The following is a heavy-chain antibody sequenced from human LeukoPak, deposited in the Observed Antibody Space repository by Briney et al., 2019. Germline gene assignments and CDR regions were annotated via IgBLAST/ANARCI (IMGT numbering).Heavy chain of an antibody. CDR3: ARDQHPDYYDSSGASGF. J-gene: IGHJ4*02. V-gene: IGHV1-46*01. CDR1: GYTFTSYY. Sequence: ASVRVSCKASGYTFTSYYMHWVRQAPGQGLEWMCIINPSGGSTSYTQNFQGRDTMTRDTSTSTLYMELSSLRSEDTAVYYCARDQHPDYYDSSGASGFWGQGTLVIVSS. D-gene: IGHD3-22*01. CDR2: INPSGGST.